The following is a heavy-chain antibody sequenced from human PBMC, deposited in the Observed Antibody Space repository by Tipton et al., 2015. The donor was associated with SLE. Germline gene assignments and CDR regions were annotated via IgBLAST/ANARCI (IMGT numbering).Heavy chain of an antibody. CDR3: AREGGRYYPGYYFDY. CDR1: GFTFSTYW. D-gene: IGHD1-26*01. CDR2: IKQDGGEQ. Sequence: SLRLSCAASGFTFSTYWMSWVRQAPGKGLEWVANIKQDGGEQNYVDSVKGRLIISRDNAKNALYLQMNNLRAEDTAVYYCAREGGRYYPGYYFDYGGQGTLVTVSS. V-gene: IGHV3-7*01. J-gene: IGHJ4*02.